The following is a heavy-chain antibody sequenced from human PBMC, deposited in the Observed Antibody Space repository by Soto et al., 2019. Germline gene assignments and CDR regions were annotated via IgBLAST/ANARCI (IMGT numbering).Heavy chain of an antibody. CDR2: IYWDDDK. V-gene: IGHV2-5*02. J-gene: IGHJ4*02. CDR1: GFSLNTSGVG. CDR3: AHRPYGDYPIVY. D-gene: IGHD4-17*01. Sequence: QITLKESGPTLVKPTQTLTLTCTFSGFSLNTSGVGVGWIRQPPGKALEWLALIYWDDDKRYSPSLKSRLTIXQGXSKHQVVLTMTNMDPVDTGTYYFAHRPYGDYPIVYWGQGTLVTVSS.